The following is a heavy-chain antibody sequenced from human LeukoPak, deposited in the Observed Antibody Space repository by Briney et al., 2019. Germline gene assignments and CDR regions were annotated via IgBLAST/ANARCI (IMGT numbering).Heavy chain of an antibody. J-gene: IGHJ4*02. CDR3: ARDLTSTYYYDSSGYSHFDY. CDR2: ISSSSSYI. CDR1: GFTFSSYS. Sequence: PGGSLRLSCAASGFTFSSYSMNWVRQAPGKGLEWVPSISSSSSYIYYADPVKGRFTISRDNAKNSLYLQMNSLRAEDTAVYYCARDLTSTYYYDSSGYSHFDYWGQGTLVTVSS. D-gene: IGHD3-22*01. V-gene: IGHV3-21*01.